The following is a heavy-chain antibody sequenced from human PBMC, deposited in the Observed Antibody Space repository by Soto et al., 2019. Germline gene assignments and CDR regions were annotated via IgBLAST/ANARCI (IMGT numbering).Heavy chain of an antibody. CDR1: GFSLSTSGMC. V-gene: IGHV2-70*20. J-gene: IGHJ6*02. CDR3: ARIQVAAAGFYGMDV. Sequence: SGPTLVNPTQTLTLTCTFSGFSLSTSGMCVGWVRQPPGKALEWLALIDWHDDKYYRTSLKTRLTISKDTSKNHVVLTMSNMDPVDTATYYCARIQVAAAGFYGMDVWGQGTTVTVSS. D-gene: IGHD6-13*01. CDR2: IDWHDDK.